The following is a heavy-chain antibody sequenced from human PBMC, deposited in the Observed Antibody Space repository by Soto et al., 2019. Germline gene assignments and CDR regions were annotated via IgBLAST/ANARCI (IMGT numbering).Heavy chain of an antibody. V-gene: IGHV3-23*01. CDR1: GFTFSSYA. CDR3: AKRTTGWYFDL. J-gene: IGHJ2*01. CDR2: ISGSGGST. Sequence: GGSLRLSCAASGFTFSSYAMNWVRQAPGKGLEWVSVISGSGGSTYYADSVKGRFTITRDNSKNTLYLQMNSLRAEDTAVYYCAKRTTGWYFDLWGRGTLVTVSS.